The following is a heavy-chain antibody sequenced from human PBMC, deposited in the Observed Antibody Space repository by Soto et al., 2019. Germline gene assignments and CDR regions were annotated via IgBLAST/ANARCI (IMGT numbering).Heavy chain of an antibody. J-gene: IGHJ5*02. CDR1: GYTFSSYD. D-gene: IGHD6-13*01. CDR2: MNPNSGNT. V-gene: IGHV1-8*01. Sequence: ASVKVSCKASGYTFSSYDIKWARQATGQGHEWMGWMNPNSGNTGYAQKFQGRVAMTRNTSIGTAYMELSSLRSEDTAVYFCARTSSSWRHNWLEPWGQGTRVTVAS. CDR3: ARTSSSWRHNWLEP.